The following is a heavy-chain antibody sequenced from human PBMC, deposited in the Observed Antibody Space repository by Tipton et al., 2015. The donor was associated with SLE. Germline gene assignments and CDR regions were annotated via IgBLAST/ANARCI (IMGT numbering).Heavy chain of an antibody. V-gene: IGHV1-58*02. Sequence: QLVQSGAEVKKPGTSVKVSCKASGFTFTSSAMQWVRQARGQRLEWIGWIVVGSGNTNYAQKFQERVTITRDTSISTAYMELSRLRSDDTAVYYCARVGGVGATLTYWGQGTLVTVSS. D-gene: IGHD1-26*01. CDR3: ARVGGVGATLTY. CDR2: IVVGSGNT. CDR1: GFTFTSSA. J-gene: IGHJ4*02.